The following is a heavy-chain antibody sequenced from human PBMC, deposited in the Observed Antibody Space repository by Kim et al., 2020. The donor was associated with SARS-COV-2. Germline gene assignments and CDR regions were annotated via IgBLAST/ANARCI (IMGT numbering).Heavy chain of an antibody. V-gene: IGHV1-69*13. D-gene: IGHD3-10*01. CDR3: ARGRQRGSGSYIVTGGNYYYGMDV. J-gene: IGHJ6*02. CDR1: GGTFSSYA. Sequence: SVKVSCKASGGTFSSYAISWVRQAPGQGLEWMGGIIPIFGTANYAQKFQGRVTITADESTSTAYMELSSLRSEDTAVYYCARGRQRGSGSYIVTGGNYYYGMDVWGQGTTVTVSS. CDR2: IIPIFGTA.